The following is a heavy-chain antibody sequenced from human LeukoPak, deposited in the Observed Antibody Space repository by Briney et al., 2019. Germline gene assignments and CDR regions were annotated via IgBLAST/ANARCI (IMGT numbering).Heavy chain of an antibody. J-gene: IGHJ4*02. D-gene: IGHD6-13*01. Sequence: GGSLRLSCAASGFTVSSNYMSWVRQAPGKGLEWVANIKQDGSEKYYVDSVKGRFTISRDNAKNSLYLQMNSLRAEDTAVYYCARSAGSISWYEGYYFDFWGQGSQVTVSS. CDR3: ARSAGSISWYEGYYFDF. CDR1: GFTVSSNY. V-gene: IGHV3-7*01. CDR2: IKQDGSEK.